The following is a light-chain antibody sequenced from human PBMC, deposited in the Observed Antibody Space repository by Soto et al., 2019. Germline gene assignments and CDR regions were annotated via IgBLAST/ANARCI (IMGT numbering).Light chain of an antibody. V-gene: IGKV1-8*01. CDR2: AAS. CDR3: QQYYSYQWT. CDR1: QGISSY. J-gene: IGKJ1*01. Sequence: AIRMTQSPSSLSASTGDRVTITCLASQGISSYLAWYQQKPGKAPKLLIYAASTLQSGVPSRFSGSGSGTDFTLTISCLQSEDFATYYCQQYYSYQWTFGQGTKVDIK.